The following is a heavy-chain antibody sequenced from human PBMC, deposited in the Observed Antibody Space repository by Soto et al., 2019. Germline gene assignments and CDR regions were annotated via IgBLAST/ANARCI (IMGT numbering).Heavy chain of an antibody. CDR1: GGSISSYY. D-gene: IGHD1-20*01. CDR2: IYYSGST. CDR3: ARDIRGFGAENAFDI. Sequence: SETLSLTCTVSGGSISSYYWSWIRQPPGKGLEWIGYIYYSGSTNYNPSLKSRVTISVDTSKNQFSLKLSSVTAADTAVYYCARDIRGFGAENAFDIWGQGTMVTVSS. J-gene: IGHJ3*02. V-gene: IGHV4-59*01.